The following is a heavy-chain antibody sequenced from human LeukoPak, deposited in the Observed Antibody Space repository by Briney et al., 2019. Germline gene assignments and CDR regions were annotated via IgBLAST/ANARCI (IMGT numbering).Heavy chain of an antibody. D-gene: IGHD3-22*01. CDR3: ARDPETYYYDSSGYYHDY. CDR1: GFTFSSYS. CDR2: ISSSSSYI. Sequence: GGSLRLSCAASGFTFSSYSMNWVRQAPGTGLEWVSSISSSSSYIYYADSVKGRFTISRDNAKNSLYLQMNSLRAEDTAVYYCARDPETYYYDSSGYYHDYWGQGTLVTVSS. V-gene: IGHV3-21*01. J-gene: IGHJ4*02.